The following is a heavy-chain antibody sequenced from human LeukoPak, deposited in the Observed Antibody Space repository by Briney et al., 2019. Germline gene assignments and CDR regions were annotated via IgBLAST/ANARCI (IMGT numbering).Heavy chain of an antibody. D-gene: IGHD3-10*01. Sequence: GGSLRLSCAASGFTFSDYGIHWVRQAPGKGLEWVSTTGASSSSTNYADSVKGRFTISRDNSKQTLYLQMNNLRAEDTAVYYCAKDREIILTRHGMDVWGQGTTVTVSS. V-gene: IGHV3-23*01. J-gene: IGHJ6*02. CDR2: TGASSSST. CDR1: GFTFSDYG. CDR3: AKDREIILTRHGMDV.